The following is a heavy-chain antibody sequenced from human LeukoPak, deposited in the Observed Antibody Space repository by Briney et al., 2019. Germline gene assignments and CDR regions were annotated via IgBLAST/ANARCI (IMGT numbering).Heavy chain of an antibody. V-gene: IGHV1-46*01. Sequence: ASVKVSCKASGYTFTSYYMHWVRQAPGQGLEWMGIINPSGGSTSYAQKFQGRVTMTRDTSTSTVYMELSSLRSEDTAVYYCARDTVVVPAASYGWFDPWGQGTLVTASS. CDR3: ARDTVVVPAASYGWFDP. CDR1: GYTFTSYY. CDR2: INPSGGST. D-gene: IGHD2-2*01. J-gene: IGHJ5*02.